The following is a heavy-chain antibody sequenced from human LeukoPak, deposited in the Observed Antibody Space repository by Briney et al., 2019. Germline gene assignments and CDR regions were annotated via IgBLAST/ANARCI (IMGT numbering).Heavy chain of an antibody. V-gene: IGHV4-39*07. J-gene: IGHJ4*02. D-gene: IGHD3-3*01. CDR3: ARSRHYDFWSGPCDY. CDR1: GASVSSSNYY. CDR2: INHSGST. Sequence: SETLSLTCTVSGASVSSSNYYWGWIRQPPGKGLEWIGEINHSGSTNYNPSLKSRVTISVDTSKNQFSLKLSSVTAADTAVYYCARSRHYDFWSGPCDYWGQGTLVTVSS.